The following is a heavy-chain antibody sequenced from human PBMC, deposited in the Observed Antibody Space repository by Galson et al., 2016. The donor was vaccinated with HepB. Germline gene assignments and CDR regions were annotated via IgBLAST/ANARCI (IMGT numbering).Heavy chain of an antibody. CDR2: INPDSGGT. Sequence: SVKVSCKASGYTFTGYYIHWVRQAPGQGLQXMGWINPDSGGTHYAQNFQGMVTMTRDTSISTAYMDLSRLRSDDTAVYYCARNWDQLVLYYVDSWGQGTLVTVSS. CDR3: ARNWDQLVLYYVDS. D-gene: IGHD1-26*01. CDR1: GYTFTGYY. J-gene: IGHJ4*02. V-gene: IGHV1-2*02.